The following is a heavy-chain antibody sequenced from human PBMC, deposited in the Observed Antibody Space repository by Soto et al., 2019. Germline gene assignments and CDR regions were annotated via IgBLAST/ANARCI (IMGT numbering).Heavy chain of an antibody. J-gene: IGHJ4*02. CDR3: AREQKGYSYGYGYFDY. Sequence: SETLSLTCTVSGGSIGSGGYYWSWIRQHPGKGLEWIGYIYYSGSTYYNPSLKSRVTISVDTSKNQFSLKLSSVTAADTAVYYCAREQKGYSYGYGYFDYWGQGTLVTVSS. CDR1: GGSIGSGGYY. V-gene: IGHV4-31*03. CDR2: IYYSGST. D-gene: IGHD5-18*01.